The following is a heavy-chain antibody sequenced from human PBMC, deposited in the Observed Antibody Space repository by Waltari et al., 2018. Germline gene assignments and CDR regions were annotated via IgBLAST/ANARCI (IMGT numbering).Heavy chain of an antibody. D-gene: IGHD3-22*01. CDR1: GGSISSYY. Sequence: QVQLQESGPGLVKPSETLSLTCRVSGGSISSYYWSWIRQSAGKGREWIGRINNSGSTNSNPSLKSRVTRSVDTSKNQFSLKLTAVTAADTAVYYCARGITVIVADYYFYYMDVWGKGTTVTISS. J-gene: IGHJ6*03. V-gene: IGHV4-4*07. CDR3: ARGITVIVADYYFYYMDV. CDR2: INNSGST.